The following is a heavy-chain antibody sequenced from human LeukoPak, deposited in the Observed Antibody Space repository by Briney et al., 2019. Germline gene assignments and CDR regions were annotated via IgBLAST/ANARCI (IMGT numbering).Heavy chain of an antibody. D-gene: IGHD1-26*01. CDR3: ARGSGSYSFNLLGFDP. Sequence: GGSLRLSCAASGYTFSSYAMSWVRQAPGKGLEWVSAISGSGGSTYYADSVKGRFTISRDSAKNSLFLQMNSLRAEDTAVYYCARGSGSYSFNLLGFDPWGQGTLVTVSS. CDR1: GYTFSSYA. V-gene: IGHV3-23*01. CDR2: ISGSGGST. J-gene: IGHJ5*02.